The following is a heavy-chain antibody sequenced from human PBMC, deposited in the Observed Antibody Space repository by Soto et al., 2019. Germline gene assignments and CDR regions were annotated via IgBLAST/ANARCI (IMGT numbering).Heavy chain of an antibody. Sequence: EVQLVESGGGLVQPGGSLRLSCAASGFTFSSYWMSWVRQAPGRGLEWMANIKYEGSEKYYVDSVKGRLTISRDNAKNALYLQMNSLRAEDTAVYYWASSPHKDSMLDYWGQGTLGTVSS. D-gene: IGHD2-8*01. CDR1: GFTFSSYW. V-gene: IGHV3-7*03. CDR3: ASSPHKDSMLDY. J-gene: IGHJ4*02. CDR2: IKYEGSEK.